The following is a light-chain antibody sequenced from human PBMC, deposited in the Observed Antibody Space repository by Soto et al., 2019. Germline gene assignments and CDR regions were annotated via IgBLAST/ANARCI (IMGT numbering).Light chain of an antibody. CDR2: LGF. CDR1: QRLLHSNGNIF. J-gene: IGKJ2*01. CDR3: MQALVTPYT. V-gene: IGKV2-28*01. Sequence: EIVMTQSPPSLTVTPGEPASISCRSSQRLLHSNGNIFLDWYLQRPGQSQQLLIYLGFNLASGVPDRVSGSVAGTDFTLKISRVEAEDVGVYYCMQALVTPYTFGQGTKLEIK.